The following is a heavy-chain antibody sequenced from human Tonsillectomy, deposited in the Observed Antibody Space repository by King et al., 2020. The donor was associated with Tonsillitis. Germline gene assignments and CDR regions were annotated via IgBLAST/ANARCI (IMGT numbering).Heavy chain of an antibody. J-gene: IGHJ4*02. V-gene: IGHV3-33*01. CDR1: GFTFSSYG. Sequence: VQLVESGGGVVQPGRSLRLSCAASGFTFSSYGMHWVRQAPGKGLEWGAVIWYDGSKKYYADSVKGRFTISRDNSKNTLYLQMNRLRAEDTAVYYCAREGFYSVGLFDYWGQGTLVTVSS. CDR3: AREGFYSVGLFDY. CDR2: IWYDGSKK. D-gene: IGHD2-15*01.